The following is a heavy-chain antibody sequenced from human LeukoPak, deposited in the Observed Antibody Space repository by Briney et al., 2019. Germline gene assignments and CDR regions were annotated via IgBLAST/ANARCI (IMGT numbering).Heavy chain of an antibody. Sequence: ASVKVSCKASGYTFTVYYMHWVRQAPGQGLEWMGWINPNSGGTNYAQKFQGRVTMTRDTSISTAYMELSRLRSDDTAVYYCARDVESCGGDCYSSFDYWGQGTLVTVSS. J-gene: IGHJ4*02. CDR3: ARDVESCGGDCYSSFDY. D-gene: IGHD2-21*02. CDR1: GYTFTVYY. V-gene: IGHV1-2*02. CDR2: INPNSGGT.